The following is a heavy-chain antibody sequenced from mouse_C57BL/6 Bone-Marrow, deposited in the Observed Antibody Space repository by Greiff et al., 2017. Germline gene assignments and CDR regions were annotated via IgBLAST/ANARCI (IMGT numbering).Heavy chain of an antibody. CDR1: GYTFTSYW. V-gene: IGHV1-55*01. Sequence: VQLQQSGAELVKPGASVKMSCKASGYTFTSYWITWVKQRPGQGLEWIGDIYPGSGSTNYNEKFKSKATLTVDTSSSTAYMQLSSLTSEDSAVYDCARSGAYDGYFFAYWGQGTLVTVSA. CDR2: IYPGSGST. CDR3: ARSGAYDGYFFAY. D-gene: IGHD2-3*01. J-gene: IGHJ3*01.